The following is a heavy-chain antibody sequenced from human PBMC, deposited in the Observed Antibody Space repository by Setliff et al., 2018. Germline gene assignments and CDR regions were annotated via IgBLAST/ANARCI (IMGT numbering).Heavy chain of an antibody. V-gene: IGHV4-39*07. J-gene: IGHJ4*02. D-gene: IGHD3-3*01. CDR1: GGSISSSSYY. Sequence: SETLSLTCTVSGGSISSSSYYWGWIRQPPGKGLEWIGSIYYSGSTYYNPSIKSRVTISVDTSKNQFSLKLSSVTAADTAVYYCARRATYYNFWSGYYDYWGQGTLVTVSS. CDR2: IYYSGST. CDR3: ARRATYYNFWSGYYDY.